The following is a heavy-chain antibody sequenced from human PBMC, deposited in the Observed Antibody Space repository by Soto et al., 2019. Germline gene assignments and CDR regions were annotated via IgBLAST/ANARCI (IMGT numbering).Heavy chain of an antibody. CDR1: GGSVSSGSYH. V-gene: IGHV4-61*01. CDR2: IPYNESP. D-gene: IGHD7-27*01. CDR3: ARVGWGGDS. Sequence: PETLSLTCIVSGGSVSSGSYHWTWIRQPPGKGLEWIGFIPYNESPDYNPYLQSRVVISIDRGKNQFSLKMTSVTAVDTAVYFCARVGWGGDSWGQGTLVTVS. J-gene: IGHJ4*02.